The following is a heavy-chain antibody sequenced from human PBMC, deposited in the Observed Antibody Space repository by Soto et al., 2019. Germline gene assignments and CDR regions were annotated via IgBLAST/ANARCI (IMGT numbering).Heavy chain of an antibody. V-gene: IGHV4-59*01. D-gene: IGHD3-16*01. CDR3: ASYRGALYFES. CDR2: VFYGGT. Sequence: PETPSLTSAASWGSMGIDSWRLLRQSPDKGLEWLGYVFYGGTDYNPSLGGRVSMSVETSKSQFSLKLTSVTVADTAVYYCASYRGALYFESWGPGILVKVSS. J-gene: IGHJ4*02. CDR1: WGSMGIDS.